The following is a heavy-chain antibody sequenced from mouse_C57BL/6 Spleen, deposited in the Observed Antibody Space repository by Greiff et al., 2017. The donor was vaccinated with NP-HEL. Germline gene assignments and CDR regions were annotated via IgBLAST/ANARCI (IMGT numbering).Heavy chain of an antibody. CDR2: IYPSDSDT. CDR3: ARSYYDGSSYGFAD. D-gene: IGHD1-1*01. V-gene: IGHV1-61*01. Sequence: QVQLQQPGAELVRPGSSVKLSCKASGYTFTSYWMDWVKQRPGQGLEWIGNIYPSDSDTHYNQKFKDKATLTVDKSSSTAYMQLSSLTSEDSAVYYCARSYYDGSSYGFADWGQGTLVTVSA. CDR1: GYTFTSYW. J-gene: IGHJ3*01.